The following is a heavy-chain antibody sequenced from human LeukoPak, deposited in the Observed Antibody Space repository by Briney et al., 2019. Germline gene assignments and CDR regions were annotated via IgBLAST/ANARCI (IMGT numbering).Heavy chain of an antibody. CDR3: ARHRHNGGYYPFDY. CDR2: MYYSGTT. D-gene: IGHD3-3*01. V-gene: IGHV4-39*01. Sequence: SSETLSLTCTVSGGSISSGSYYWGWIRQPPGKGLEWIASMYYSGTTFYSPSLKSRVTISVDTSKNQLSLKLGSVTAADTAVYYCARHRHNGGYYPFDYWGQGTLVTVSS. CDR1: GGSISSGSYY. J-gene: IGHJ4*02.